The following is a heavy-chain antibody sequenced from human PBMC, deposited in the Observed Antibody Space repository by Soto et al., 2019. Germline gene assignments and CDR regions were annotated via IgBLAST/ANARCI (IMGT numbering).Heavy chain of an antibody. CDR1: DDSFSGADYY. Sequence: SETLSLTCTVSDDSFSGADYYWSWIRQPLGKGPEWIGYTYYNGDTKYNPALKSRVTMSVDTSKNQFSLRLSSVTAADTAVYFCARGRGYIYGWRTFDFWGRGILVTVSS. CDR3: ARGRGYIYGWRTFDF. D-gene: IGHD5-18*01. CDR2: TYYNGDT. J-gene: IGHJ4*02. V-gene: IGHV4-61*08.